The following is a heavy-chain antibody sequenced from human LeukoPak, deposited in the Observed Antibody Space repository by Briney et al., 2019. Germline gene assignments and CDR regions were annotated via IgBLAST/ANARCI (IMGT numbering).Heavy chain of an antibody. CDR3: ARRWYSGSPTTIDY. CDR1: GFTFSNYA. CDR2: ISATGGNT. Sequence: GGSLRLSCAGSGFTFSNYAMSWVRLAPRKGLEWVSGISATGGNTDYADSVKGRFTISRDNSKNTVYLQMNSLRAEDTAVYYCARRWYSGSPTTIDYWGQGTLDTVSS. J-gene: IGHJ4*02. D-gene: IGHD3-10*01. V-gene: IGHV3-23*01.